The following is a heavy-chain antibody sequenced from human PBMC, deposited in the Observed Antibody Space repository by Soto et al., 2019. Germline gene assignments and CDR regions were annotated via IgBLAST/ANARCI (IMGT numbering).Heavy chain of an antibody. CDR2: ISYDGSNN. J-gene: IGHJ4*02. D-gene: IGHD5-18*01. Sequence: QAGGSLRLSCAASGFTFSSYGMYWVRQAPGKGLEWVAAISYDGSNNYHADSVKGRFTIPRDNSKNTLYLQLNSLRTEDTAVYYCAKDIVKYTYGACDYWGQGVLVTVSS. CDR1: GFTFSSYG. V-gene: IGHV3-30*18. CDR3: AKDIVKYTYGACDY.